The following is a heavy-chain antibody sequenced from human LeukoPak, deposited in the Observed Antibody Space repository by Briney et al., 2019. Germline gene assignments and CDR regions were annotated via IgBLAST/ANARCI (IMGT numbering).Heavy chain of an antibody. J-gene: IGHJ6*03. CDR1: GGSFSGYY. V-gene: IGHV4-34*01. D-gene: IGHD2-21*02. CDR2: INHSGST. Sequence: SETLSLTCAVYGGSFSGYYWSWIRQPPGKGLEWIGEINHSGSTNYNPSLKSRVTISVDTSKNQFSLRLNSVTAADTAVYYCARGCGGDRKIYYYYMDVWGKGTTVTISS. CDR3: ARGCGGDRKIYYYYMDV.